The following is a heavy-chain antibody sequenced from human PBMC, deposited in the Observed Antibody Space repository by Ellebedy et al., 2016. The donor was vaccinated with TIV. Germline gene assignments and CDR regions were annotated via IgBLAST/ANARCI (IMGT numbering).Heavy chain of an antibody. V-gene: IGHV3-23*01. J-gene: IGHJ2*01. CDR2: ISISGGST. D-gene: IGHD6-13*01. Sequence: GESLKISCAASGFTFSSYAMSWIRQAPGKGLEWVSTISISGGSTYYADSVKGRFTISRDNSKNTLYLQMNSLRAEDTAVYYCARGPYSNDWYFDLWGRGTLVTVSS. CDR3: ARGPYSNDWYFDL. CDR1: GFTFSSYA.